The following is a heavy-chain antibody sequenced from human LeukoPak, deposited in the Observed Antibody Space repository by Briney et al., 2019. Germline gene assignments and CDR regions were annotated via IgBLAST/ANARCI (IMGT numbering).Heavy chain of an antibody. CDR2: IIPIFGTA. J-gene: IGHJ4*02. V-gene: IGHV1-69*13. D-gene: IGHD2-21*02. CDR1: GGTFSSSA. Sequence: SEKVSCKASGGTFSSSAITWVRQAPEQGLEWMGRIIPIFGTANYAQKFQGRVTITADESTSTAYMELSSLRSEDTAVYYCAREVPACGGDCYVFDYWGQGTLVTVSS. CDR3: AREVPACGGDCYVFDY.